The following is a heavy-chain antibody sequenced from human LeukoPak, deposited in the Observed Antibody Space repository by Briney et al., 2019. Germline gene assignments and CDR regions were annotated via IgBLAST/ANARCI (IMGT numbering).Heavy chain of an antibody. CDR1: GLNLDAYA. CDR3: AKVTPLFYHYYGIDV. V-gene: IGHV3-43*02. J-gene: IGHJ6*02. Sequence: PGGSLRLSCAASGLNLDAYAMHWVRQAPGKGLEWVSLISGDGTITYYADSVKGRFTISRDNSKSSQFLEMNSLRSEDTALYYCAKVTPLFYHYYGIDVWGQGTTVTVSS. CDR2: ISGDGTIT.